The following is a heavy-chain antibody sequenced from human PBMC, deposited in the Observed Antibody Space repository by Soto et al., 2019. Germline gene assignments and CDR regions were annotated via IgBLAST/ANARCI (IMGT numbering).Heavy chain of an antibody. CDR2: ITATGGNT. Sequence: EVQLLESGGGLVQPGGSLRLSCAASGFTFSSYGMNWVRQAPGKGLEWVSSITATGGNTYYADSVKGRFTISRDNSNDTLSLKMNILRAEDTAVYYCAGRYCTAGICYTNYYYYMDVWCKGNTVTVSS. D-gene: IGHD2-8*02. V-gene: IGHV3-23*01. CDR3: AGRYCTAGICYTNYYYYMDV. J-gene: IGHJ6*03. CDR1: GFTFSSYG.